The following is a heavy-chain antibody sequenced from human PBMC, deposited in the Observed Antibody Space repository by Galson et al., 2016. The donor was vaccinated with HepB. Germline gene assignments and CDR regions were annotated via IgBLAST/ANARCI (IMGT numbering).Heavy chain of an antibody. D-gene: IGHD3-22*01. CDR1: GFTFGDYA. J-gene: IGHJ4*02. V-gene: IGHV3-49*03. Sequence: SLRLSCAASGFTFGDYAMSWFRQAPGKGLEWVGFIRSKAHGGTTEYAESVKGRFTISRDDSKSIAYLQMNSLKTEDTAVDYCTRAFYYDSTGYYRPFDYWGQGTLVTVSS. CDR3: TRAFYYDSTGYYRPFDY. CDR2: IRSKAHGGTT.